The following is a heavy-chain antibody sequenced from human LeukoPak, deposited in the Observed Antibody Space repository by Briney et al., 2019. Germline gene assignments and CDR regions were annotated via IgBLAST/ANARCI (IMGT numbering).Heavy chain of an antibody. J-gene: IGHJ4*02. D-gene: IGHD3-22*01. Sequence: HPGGSLRLSCTASVFRFSIYAMRWVPQAPGKGLEWVSGISGGCGGTYYADSVKGRFTISRDKSKNPLSLQMTSLTGDETAVYYCAKGMDYDSSGYYSVWGQGTLVTVSS. CDR2: ISGGCGGT. CDR1: VFRFSIYA. CDR3: AKGMDYDSSGYYSV. V-gene: IGHV3-23*01.